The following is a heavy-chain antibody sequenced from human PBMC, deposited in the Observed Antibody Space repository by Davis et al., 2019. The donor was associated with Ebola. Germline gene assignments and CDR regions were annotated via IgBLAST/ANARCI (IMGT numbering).Heavy chain of an antibody. Sequence: MPSETLSLTCTVSGGSISSSSYYWGWIRQPPGKGLEWIGSIYYSGSTYYNPSLKSRVTISVDTSKNQFSLKLSSVTAADTAVYYCARGGAYGMDVWGQGTTVTVSS. CDR1: GGSISSSSYY. J-gene: IGHJ6*02. CDR2: IYYSGST. D-gene: IGHD3-16*01. V-gene: IGHV4-39*01. CDR3: ARGGAYGMDV.